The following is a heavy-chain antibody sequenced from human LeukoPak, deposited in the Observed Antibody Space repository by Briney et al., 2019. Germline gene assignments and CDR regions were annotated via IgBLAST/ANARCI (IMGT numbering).Heavy chain of an antibody. Sequence: SETLSLTCTVSGGAIRSHYWNWMRQPAGKGLEWIGRIYSSGYTNDNPFLKSRITRSVDMYKDQFSLKLNSATAADTAVYYCARGDHSVDSWGQGMLVTVSS. CDR3: ARGDHSVDS. CDR1: GGAIRSHY. J-gene: IGHJ4*02. CDR2: IYSSGYT. V-gene: IGHV4-4*07.